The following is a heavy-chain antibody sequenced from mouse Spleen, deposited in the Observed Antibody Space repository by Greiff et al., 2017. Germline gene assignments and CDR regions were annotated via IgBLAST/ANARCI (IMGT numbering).Heavy chain of an antibody. Sequence: EVKLVESGPELVKPGASVKMSCKASGYTFTDYNMHWVKQSHGKSLEWIGYINPNNGGTSYNQKFKGKATLTVNKSSSTAYMELRSLTSEDSAVYYCAREGYYDYDRVRYFDVWGAGTTVTVSS. J-gene: IGHJ1*01. V-gene: IGHV1-22*01. D-gene: IGHD2-4*01. CDR2: INPNNGGT. CDR1: GYTFTDYN. CDR3: AREGYYDYDRVRYFDV.